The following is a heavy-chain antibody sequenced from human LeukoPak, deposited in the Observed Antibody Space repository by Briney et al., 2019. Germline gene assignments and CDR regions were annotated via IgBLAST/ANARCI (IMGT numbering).Heavy chain of an antibody. CDR1: GYTFTSYG. D-gene: IGHD6-13*01. V-gene: IGHV1-18*01. J-gene: IGHJ5*02. CDR2: NSAYNGNT. CDR3: ARGYSSSWQNWFDP. Sequence: GASVKVSCKASGYTFTSYGISWVRQAPGQGLEWMGWNSAYNGNTNYAQKLQGRVTMTTDTSTSTAYMELRSLRSDDTAVYYCARGYSSSWQNWFDPWGQGTLVTVSS.